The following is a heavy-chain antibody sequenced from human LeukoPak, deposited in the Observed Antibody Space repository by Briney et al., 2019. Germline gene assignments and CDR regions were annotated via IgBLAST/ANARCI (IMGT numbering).Heavy chain of an antibody. CDR3: ARQGEECSGGSCYDYYYGMDV. CDR1: GGSISSYY. D-gene: IGHD2-15*01. V-gene: IGHV4-38-2*02. J-gene: IGHJ6*02. CDR2: IYHSGTT. Sequence: SETLSLTCTVSGGSISSYYWGWIRQPPGKGLEWIGSIYHSGTTYYNPSLKSRVTISVDTSKNQFSLKLSSVTAADTAVYYCARQGEECSGGSCYDYYYGMDVWGQGTTVTVSS.